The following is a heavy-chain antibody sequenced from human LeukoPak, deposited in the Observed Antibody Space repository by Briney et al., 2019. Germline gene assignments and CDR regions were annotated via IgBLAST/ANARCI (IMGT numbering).Heavy chain of an antibody. CDR2: MNPNSGNT. J-gene: IGHJ4*02. CDR3: ARRGHDYGGSYYFDY. V-gene: IGHV1-8*01. D-gene: IGHD4-23*01. CDR1: GYTFTIYD. Sequence: ASVTVSCKSSGYTFTIYDINWVRQATGQGLEWMGWMNPNSGNTGYAQKFQGRVTMTRNTSISTAYMELSSLRSEDTAVYYCARRGHDYGGSYYFDYWGQGTLVTVSS.